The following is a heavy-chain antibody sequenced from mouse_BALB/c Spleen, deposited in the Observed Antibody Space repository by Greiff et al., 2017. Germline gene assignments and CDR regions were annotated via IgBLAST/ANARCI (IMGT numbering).Heavy chain of an antibody. V-gene: IGHV1-7*01. Sequence: VKLMESGAELAKPGASVKMSCKASGYTFTSYWMHWVKQRPGQGLEWIGYINPSTGYTEYNQKFKDKATLTADKSSSTAYMQLSSLTSEDSAVYYCARREFLDYWGQGTTLTVSS. CDR3: ARREFLDY. J-gene: IGHJ2*01. CDR1: GYTFTSYW. CDR2: INPSTGYT.